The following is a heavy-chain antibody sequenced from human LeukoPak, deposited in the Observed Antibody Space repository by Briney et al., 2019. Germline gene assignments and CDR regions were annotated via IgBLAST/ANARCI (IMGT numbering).Heavy chain of an antibody. CDR1: GGSFSGYY. D-gene: IGHD3-22*01. Sequence: PSETLSLTCAVYGGSFSGYYWSWIRQPPGKGLEWIGEINHSGSINYNPSLKSRVTISVDTSKNQFSLKLSSVTAADTAVYYCARGGDSSTYYLLDAFDIWGQGTMVTVSS. V-gene: IGHV4-34*01. CDR2: INHSGSI. J-gene: IGHJ3*02. CDR3: ARGGDSSTYYLLDAFDI.